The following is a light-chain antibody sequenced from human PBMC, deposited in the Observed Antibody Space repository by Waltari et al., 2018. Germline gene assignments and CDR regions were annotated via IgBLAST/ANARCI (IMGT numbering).Light chain of an antibody. CDR1: SSNIGSNT. CDR2: SNN. CDR3: ATWDDSLNGRV. V-gene: IGLV1-44*01. J-gene: IGLJ3*02. Sequence: GQRVTISCSGSSSNIGSNTVNWYQQLSGTAPKLLIYSNNQRPSGVPDRFSGSKSGTSASLAISGLQSEDEADYYCATWDDSLNGRVFGGGTKLTVL.